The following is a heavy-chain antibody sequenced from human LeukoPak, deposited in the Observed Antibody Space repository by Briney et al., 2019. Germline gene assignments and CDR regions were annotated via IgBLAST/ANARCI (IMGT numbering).Heavy chain of an antibody. Sequence: SVKVSCKASGGTFSSYAISWVRQAPGQGLEWMGGIIPIFGTENYAQKFQGRVTISTDESTSTAYMELSRLRSEDTVVYYCARGGGPFAATGKRNVYYYYMDVWGKGTTVTVSS. CDR3: ARGGGPFAATGKRNVYYYYMDV. CDR2: IIPIFGTE. V-gene: IGHV1-69*05. J-gene: IGHJ6*03. D-gene: IGHD6-13*01. CDR1: GGTFSSYA.